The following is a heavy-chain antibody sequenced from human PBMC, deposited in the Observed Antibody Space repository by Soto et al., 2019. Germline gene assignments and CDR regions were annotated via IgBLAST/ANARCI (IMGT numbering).Heavy chain of an antibody. D-gene: IGHD2-2*01. V-gene: IGHV3-30-3*01. CDR3: ATSMIVVVPAARYWYFDL. J-gene: IGHJ2*01. CDR2: ISYDGSNK. Sequence: QVQLVESGGGVVQPGRSLRLSCAASGFTFSSYAMHWVRQAPGKGLEWVAVISYDGSNKYYADSVKGRFTISRDNSKNTLNLQMNRLRAEDTAVYYCATSMIVVVPAARYWYFDLWGRGTLVTVSS. CDR1: GFTFSSYA.